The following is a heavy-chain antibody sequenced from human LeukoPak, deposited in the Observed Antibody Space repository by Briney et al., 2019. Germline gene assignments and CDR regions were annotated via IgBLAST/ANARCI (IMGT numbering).Heavy chain of an antibody. V-gene: IGHV1-8*03. CDR2: MNPNSGNT. CDR3: AREYGWELSDNWFDP. J-gene: IGHJ5*02. D-gene: IGHD1-26*01. CDR1: GYTFTSYD. Sequence: ASVKVSCKASGYTFTSYDINWVRQATGQGLEWMGWMNPNSGNTGYAQKFQGRVTITRNTSISTAYMELSSLRSEDTAVYYCAREYGWELSDNWFDPWGQGTLVTVSS.